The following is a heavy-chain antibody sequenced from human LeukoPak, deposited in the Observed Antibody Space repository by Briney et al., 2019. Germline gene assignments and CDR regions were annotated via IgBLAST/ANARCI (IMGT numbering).Heavy chain of an antibody. V-gene: IGHV4-59*01. Sequence: SETLSLTCTVSGGSISSYYWSWIRQPPGKGQEWIGYIYYSGSTNYNPSLKSRVTISVDTSKNQFSLKLSSVTAADTAVYYCARGGRDGDYYYYMDVWGKGTTVTVSS. D-gene: IGHD3-10*01. CDR1: GGSISSYY. CDR2: IYYSGST. J-gene: IGHJ6*03. CDR3: ARGGRDGDYYYYMDV.